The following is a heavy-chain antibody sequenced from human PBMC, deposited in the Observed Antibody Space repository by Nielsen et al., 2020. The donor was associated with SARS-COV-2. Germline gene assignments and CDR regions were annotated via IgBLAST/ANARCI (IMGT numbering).Heavy chain of an antibody. CDR2: IFHSGST. D-gene: IGHD6-19*01. CDR3: AKGGSVDYGMDV. Sequence: RQAPGKGLEWIGEIFHSGSTNYNPSLKSRVTISVDKSKNQFSLKLSSVTAADTAVYYCAKGGSVDYGMDVWGQGTTVTVSS. J-gene: IGHJ6*02. V-gene: IGHV4-4*02.